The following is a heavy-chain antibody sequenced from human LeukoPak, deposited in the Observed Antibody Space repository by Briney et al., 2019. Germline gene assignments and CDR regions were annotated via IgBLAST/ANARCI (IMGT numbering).Heavy chain of an antibody. CDR1: EFTFSSYE. D-gene: IGHD3-22*01. Sequence: PGGSLRLSCVTSEFTFSSYEMNWVRQAPGRGREWVSYISGSGSHIFYADSVKGRFTISRDNAQNSLYLQMHSLRAEDTAVYYCATEWLLGAMNAFDIWGQGTMVTVSS. CDR3: ATEWLLGAMNAFDI. J-gene: IGHJ3*02. V-gene: IGHV3-48*03. CDR2: ISGSGSHI.